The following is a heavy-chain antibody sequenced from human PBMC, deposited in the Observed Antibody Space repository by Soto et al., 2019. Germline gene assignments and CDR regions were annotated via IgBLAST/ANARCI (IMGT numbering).Heavy chain of an antibody. J-gene: IGHJ6*02. CDR1: GGSFSGYY. D-gene: IGHD2-2*01. Sequence: SETLSLTCAVYGGSFSGYYWSWIRQPPGKGLEWIGEINHSGSTNYNPSLKSRVTISVDTSKNQFSLKLSSVTAADTAVYYCARGRDIVVVPAAMIYYYYGMDFWGQGPTVTVSS. CDR2: INHSGST. V-gene: IGHV4-34*01. CDR3: ARGRDIVVVPAAMIYYYYGMDF.